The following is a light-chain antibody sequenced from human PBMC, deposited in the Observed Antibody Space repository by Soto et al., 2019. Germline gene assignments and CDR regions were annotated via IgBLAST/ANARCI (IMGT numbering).Light chain of an antibody. CDR2: DAS. CDR1: QSVSGY. V-gene: IGKV3-11*01. CDR3: QQRSNWPDLT. J-gene: IGKJ4*01. Sequence: EIVLTQSPDTLSLSPGERATLSCRASQSVSGYLGWYQQKPGQAPRLLIYDASNRAYGVPARFRGSGSGTNFTLAIASLEPADFAVYYCQQRSNWPDLTFGGGTRV.